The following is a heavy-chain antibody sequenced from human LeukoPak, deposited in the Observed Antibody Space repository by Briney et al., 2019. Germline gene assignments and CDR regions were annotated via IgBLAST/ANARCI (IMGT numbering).Heavy chain of an antibody. CDR2: INHSGGT. J-gene: IGHJ3*02. Sequence: SETLSLTCAVYGGSFSGYYWSWTRQPPGKGLEWIGEINHSGGTNYNPSLKSRVTISVDTSKNQFSLKLSSVTAADTAVYYCASAMIGVPDDAFDIWGQGTMVTVSS. V-gene: IGHV4-34*01. CDR1: GGSFSGYY. D-gene: IGHD3-22*01. CDR3: ASAMIGVPDDAFDI.